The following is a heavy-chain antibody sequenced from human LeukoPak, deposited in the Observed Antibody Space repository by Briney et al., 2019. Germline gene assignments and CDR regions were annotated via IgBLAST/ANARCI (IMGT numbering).Heavy chain of an antibody. D-gene: IGHD5-12*01. CDR2: ISGSGGNT. CDR3: AKGTGYSGYVDFDY. V-gene: IGHV3-23*01. J-gene: IGHJ4*02. CDR1: GFTFSYFA. Sequence: GGSLRLSCAASGFTFSYFAMSWVRQAPGKGLEWVSTISGSGGNTYYADSVRGRFTISRDNSKNTLYLQMNSLRAEDTAEYYCAKGTGYSGYVDFDYWGQGTLVTVSS.